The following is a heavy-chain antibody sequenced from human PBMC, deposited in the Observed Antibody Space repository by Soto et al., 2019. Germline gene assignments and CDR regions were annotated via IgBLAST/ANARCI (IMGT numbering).Heavy chain of an antibody. Sequence: PSETLSLTCAVSGGSISSSNWWSWVRQPPGKGLEWIGEIYHSGSTNYNPSLKSRVTISVDKSKNQFSLKLSSVTAADTVVYYCASSLYCSSTSCHGRLYYFDYWGQGTLVTVSS. J-gene: IGHJ4*02. D-gene: IGHD2-2*01. CDR2: IYHSGST. CDR3: ASSLYCSSTSCHGRLYYFDY. CDR1: GGSISSSNW. V-gene: IGHV4-4*02.